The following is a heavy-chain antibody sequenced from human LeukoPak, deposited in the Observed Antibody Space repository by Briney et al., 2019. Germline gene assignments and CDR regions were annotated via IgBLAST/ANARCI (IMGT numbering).Heavy chain of an antibody. J-gene: IGHJ4*02. CDR3: ARDASVYNTFDY. CDR1: GFTFSRYE. CDR2: ISRSDSTI. Sequence: PGGSLRLSCAASGFTFSRYEMNWVRQAPGKGLEWVSYISRSDSTIYYADSVKGRFTISRDNAKNSLYLQMNSLRAEDTAVYFCARDASVYNTFDYWGQGTLVTVSS. D-gene: IGHD5/OR15-5a*01. V-gene: IGHV3-48*03.